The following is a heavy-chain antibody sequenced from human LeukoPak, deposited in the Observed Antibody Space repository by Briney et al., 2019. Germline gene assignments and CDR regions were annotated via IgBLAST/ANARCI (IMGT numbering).Heavy chain of an antibody. V-gene: IGHV4-39*07. J-gene: IGHJ6*03. CDR1: GGSIRSSDHH. Sequence: SETLSLTCSVSGGSIRSSDHHWAWARQPPGKGLEFIGSLDESGRPYYNRPLKSRVSISGDTSGKQFSLNLTSVTAADTAVYFCARDLGGYPFFMDVWGRGTTVIVSS. CDR3: ARDLGGYPFFMDV. D-gene: IGHD2-15*01. CDR2: LDESGRP.